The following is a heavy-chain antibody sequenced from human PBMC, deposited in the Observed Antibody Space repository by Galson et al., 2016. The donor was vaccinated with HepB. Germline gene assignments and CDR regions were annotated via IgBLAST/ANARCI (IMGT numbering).Heavy chain of an antibody. CDR1: GFTFSNFA. D-gene: IGHD3-10*01. CDR3: ANLGSGSFRWYFYGMEV. V-gene: IGHV3-23*01. J-gene: IGHJ6*04. CDR2: ISGKGDST. Sequence: SLRLSCAASGFTFSNFAMTWVRQAPGKGLEWISGISGKGDSTYSADSVKGRFTVPRDNSKNTLHLHMHSLRVDDTAVYYCANLGSGSFRWYFYGMEVWGKGTTVTVPS.